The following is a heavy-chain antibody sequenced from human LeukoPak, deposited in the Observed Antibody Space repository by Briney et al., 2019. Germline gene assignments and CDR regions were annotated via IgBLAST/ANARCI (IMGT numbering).Heavy chain of an antibody. V-gene: IGHV4-59*01. CDR2: IYYSGST. D-gene: IGHD2-2*01. CDR1: GGSISSYY. Sequence: PSETLSLTCTVSGGSISSYYWSWIRQPPGEGLEWFGYIYYSGSTNYNPSLKSRVTISVDTSKNQFSLKLSSVTAADTAVYYCARLGYCSSTSCFRGVNYYYYYMDVWGKGTTVTVSS. CDR3: ARLGYCSSTSCFRGVNYYYYYMDV. J-gene: IGHJ6*03.